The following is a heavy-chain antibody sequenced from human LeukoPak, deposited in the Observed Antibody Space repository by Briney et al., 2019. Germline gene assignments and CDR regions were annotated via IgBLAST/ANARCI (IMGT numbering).Heavy chain of an antibody. Sequence: GGSLRLSCAASGFTFNNYAMTWVRQAPGKGLEWVSSIEGTGDSPSYADFVTGRFVMSKDNSKNTLYLQMNSLRAEDTAVYYCAKDERITMIVVVPYYFDYWGQGTLVTVSS. D-gene: IGHD3-22*01. CDR3: AKDERITMIVVVPYYFDY. V-gene: IGHV3-23*01. CDR1: GFTFNNYA. J-gene: IGHJ4*02. CDR2: IEGTGDSP.